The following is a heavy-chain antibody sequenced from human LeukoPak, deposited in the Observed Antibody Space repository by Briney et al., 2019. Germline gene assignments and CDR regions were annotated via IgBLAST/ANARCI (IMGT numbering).Heavy chain of an antibody. J-gene: IGHJ4*02. CDR1: GGTFSSYA. CDR2: IIPILGIA. CDR3: ARAGEYCSSTSCYMFDY. V-gene: IGHV1-69*04. Sequence: WASVKVSCKASGGTFSSYAISWVRQAPGQWLEWMGRIIPILGIANYAQKFQGRVTITADKSTSTAYMELSSLRSEDTAVYYCARAGEYCSSTSCYMFDYWGQGTLVTVSS. D-gene: IGHD2-2*01.